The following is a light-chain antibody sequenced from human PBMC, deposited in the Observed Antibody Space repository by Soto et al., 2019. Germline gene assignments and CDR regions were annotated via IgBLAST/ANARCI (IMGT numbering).Light chain of an antibody. CDR3: SSYPSSSTL. Sequence: TQPAAGTGSPGQSITISCTRTSSDVGGYNYVSWYQQHPGKAPKLMIYDVSNRPSGVSNRFSGSKSGNTASLTISGLQAEDEADYYCSSYPSSSTLFGTGTKVTVL. J-gene: IGLJ1*01. V-gene: IGLV2-14*01. CDR1: SSDVGGYNY. CDR2: DVS.